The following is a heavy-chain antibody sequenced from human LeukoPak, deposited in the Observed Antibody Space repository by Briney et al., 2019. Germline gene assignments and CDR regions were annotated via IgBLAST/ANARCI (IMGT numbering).Heavy chain of an antibody. CDR2: ISGYNANT. CDR3: ARPRVAGSFDY. D-gene: IGHD6-19*01. J-gene: IGHJ4*02. Sequence: ASMKVSCKTSGYTFTSYCISWVRQAPGQGLEWMGWISGYNANTNYGQKFQGRVTMTIDTSTTTVYMELRSLRSDDTAVYYCARPRVAGSFDYWGQGTLVTVSS. CDR1: GYTFTSYC. V-gene: IGHV1-18*01.